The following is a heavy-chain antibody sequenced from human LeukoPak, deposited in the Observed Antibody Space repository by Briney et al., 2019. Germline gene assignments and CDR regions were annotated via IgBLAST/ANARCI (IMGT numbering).Heavy chain of an antibody. CDR3: ARERYYGSGSYSDY. Sequence: GASVKVSCKASGYTFTGYYMHWVRQAAGQGLEWMGWINPNSGGTNYAQKFQGRVTMTRDTSISTAYMELSRLRSDDTAVYYCARERYYGSGSYSDYWGQGTLVTVSS. CDR2: INPNSGGT. V-gene: IGHV1-2*02. D-gene: IGHD3-10*01. J-gene: IGHJ4*02. CDR1: GYTFTGYY.